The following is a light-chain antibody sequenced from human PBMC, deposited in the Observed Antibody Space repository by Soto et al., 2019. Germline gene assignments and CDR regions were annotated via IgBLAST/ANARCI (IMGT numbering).Light chain of an antibody. CDR2: DAS. CDR3: QQRSNWPLVT. Sequence: EIVLTQSPATLSLSPGERATLSCRASQSVSSYLAWYQQKPGQAPRLLIYDASNRATGIPARFSGSGSGTDFPLPSSSLEPEDFAVYYCQQRSNWPLVTFGPGTKVDIK. V-gene: IGKV3-11*01. CDR1: QSVSSY. J-gene: IGKJ3*01.